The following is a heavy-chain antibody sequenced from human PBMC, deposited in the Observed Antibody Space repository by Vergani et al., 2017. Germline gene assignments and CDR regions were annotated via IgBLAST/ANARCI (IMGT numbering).Heavy chain of an antibody. CDR2: ISYDGSNK. V-gene: IGHV3-30*03. CDR1: GFTFSSYG. CDR3: ARDGLLKYYYYGMDV. Sequence: AASGFTFSSYGMHWVRQAPGKGLEWVAVISYDGSNKYYADSVKGRFTISRDNAKNSLYLQMNSLRAEDTAVYYCARDGLLKYYYYGMDVWGQGTTVTVSS. J-gene: IGHJ6*02.